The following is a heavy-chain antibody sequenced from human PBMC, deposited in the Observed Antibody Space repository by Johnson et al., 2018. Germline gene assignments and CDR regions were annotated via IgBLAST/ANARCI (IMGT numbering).Heavy chain of an antibody. D-gene: IGHD5-18*01. CDR1: GFTFSSYG. J-gene: IGHJ6*02. CDR3: ARARSWGIQLYYSYYGMDV. Sequence: VQLVEAGGGVVQPGRSLRLSCAASGFTFSSYGMHWVRHAPGKGLEWVAVISYDGSNKYYADSVKGRFTISRDNSKNTLYLQMNSLGAEDTAVYYWARARSWGIQLYYSYYGMDVWGQGTTVTVSS. V-gene: IGHV3-30*03. CDR2: ISYDGSNK.